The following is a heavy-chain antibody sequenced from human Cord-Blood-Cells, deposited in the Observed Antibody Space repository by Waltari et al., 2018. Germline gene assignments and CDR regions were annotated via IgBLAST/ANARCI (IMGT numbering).Heavy chain of an antibody. CDR3: ARDVSWNYPRGSDAFDI. Sequence: EVQLVESGGGLVQLGGSLRLSCAASGFTFSSYSMHWVRQAPGKGLVWVSYISSSSSTIYYAVSEKGRFTNSRDNAKDSLYLQMNGLGDEDTAVYYCARDVSWNYPRGSDAFDIWSQGTIVTVSS. V-gene: IGHV3-48*02. CDR2: ISSSSSTI. J-gene: IGHJ3*02. D-gene: IGHD1-7*01. CDR1: GFTFSSYS.